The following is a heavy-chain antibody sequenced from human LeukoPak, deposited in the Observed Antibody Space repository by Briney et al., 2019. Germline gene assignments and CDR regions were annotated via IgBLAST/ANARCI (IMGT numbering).Heavy chain of an antibody. V-gene: IGHV1-69*04. Sequence: EASVKVSCKASGGTFSSYAISWVRQAPGQGLEWMGRIIPILGIANYAQKFQGRVTITADKSTSTAYMELSSLRSEDTAVYYCVRPITEYYYDSSGLDYWGQGTLVTVSS. J-gene: IGHJ4*02. CDR3: VRPITEYYYDSSGLDY. CDR2: IIPILGIA. D-gene: IGHD3-22*01. CDR1: GGTFSSYA.